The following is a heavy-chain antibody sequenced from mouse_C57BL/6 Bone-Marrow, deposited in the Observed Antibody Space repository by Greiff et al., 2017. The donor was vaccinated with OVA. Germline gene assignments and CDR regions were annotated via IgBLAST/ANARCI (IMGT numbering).Heavy chain of an antibody. CDR2: IDPENGDT. V-gene: IGHV14-4*01. CDR1: GFNIKDDY. CDR3: TVHCDGWGYAMDY. D-gene: IGHD2-3*01. Sequence: VQLQQSGAELVRPGASVKLSCTASGFNIKDDYMHWVKQRPEQGLAWIGWIDPENGDTEYDSKFQGKATITADKSSNTAYLQLSSMTSEDTAVYYCTVHCDGWGYAMDYWGQGTSVTVSS. J-gene: IGHJ4*01.